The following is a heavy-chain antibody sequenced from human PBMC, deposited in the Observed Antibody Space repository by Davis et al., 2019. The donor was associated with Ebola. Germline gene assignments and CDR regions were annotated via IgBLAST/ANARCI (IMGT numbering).Heavy chain of an antibody. CDR2: ISAYNGNT. J-gene: IGHJ6*02. Sequence: AASVKVSCKASGGTFSSYAISWVRQAPGQGLEWMGWISAYNGNTKYAQKFQGRVTITADKSTSTAYMELSSLRSEDTAVYYCAAIDYYGMDVWGQGTTVTVSS. D-gene: IGHD2-2*01. V-gene: IGHV1-69*10. CDR3: AAIDYYGMDV. CDR1: GGTFSSYA.